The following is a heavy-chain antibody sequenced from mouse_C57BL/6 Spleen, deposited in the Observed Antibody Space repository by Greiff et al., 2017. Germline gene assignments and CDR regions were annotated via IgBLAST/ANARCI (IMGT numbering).Heavy chain of an antibody. Sequence: QVHVKQPGAELVKPGASVKLSCKASGYTFTSYWMHWVKQRPGQGLEWIGMIHPNSGSTNYNEKFKSKATLTVDKSSSTAYMQLSSLTSEDSAVYYCARKAITTVVAFDYWGQGTTLTVSS. J-gene: IGHJ2*01. CDR2: IHPNSGST. CDR1: GYTFTSYW. CDR3: ARKAITTVVAFDY. V-gene: IGHV1-64*01. D-gene: IGHD1-1*01.